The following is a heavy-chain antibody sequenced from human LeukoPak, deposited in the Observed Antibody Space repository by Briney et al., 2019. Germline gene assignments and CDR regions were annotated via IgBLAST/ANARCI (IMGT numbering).Heavy chain of an antibody. Sequence: ASVKVSCKASGYTFTGYYMHWVRQAPGHGLEWMGWINPNSGGTNYAQKFQGRVTMTRNTSISTVYMELTSLTSDDTAVYYCARWGGVQFDPWGQGTLVTVSS. V-gene: IGHV1-2*02. CDR3: ARWGGVQFDP. CDR2: INPNSGGT. D-gene: IGHD2-8*01. J-gene: IGHJ5*02. CDR1: GYTFTGYY.